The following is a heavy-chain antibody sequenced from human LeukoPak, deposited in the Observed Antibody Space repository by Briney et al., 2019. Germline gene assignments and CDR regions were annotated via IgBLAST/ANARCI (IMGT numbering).Heavy chain of an antibody. V-gene: IGHV1-2*02. CDR2: FNPNSGGT. J-gene: IGHJ1*01. CDR3: ARGPRIAAARGAEYFQH. D-gene: IGHD6-13*01. CDR1: GYTFTGYY. Sequence: PWASVKVSRKASGYTFTGYYMHWVRQAPGQGLEWMGWFNPNSGGTNYAQKFQGRVTMTRDTSISTAYMELSRLRSDDTAVYYCARGPRIAAARGAEYFQHWGQGTLVTVSS.